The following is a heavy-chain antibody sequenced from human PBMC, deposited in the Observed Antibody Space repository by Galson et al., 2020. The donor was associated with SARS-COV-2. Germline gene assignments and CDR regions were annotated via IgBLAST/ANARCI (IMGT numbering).Heavy chain of an antibody. V-gene: IGHV3-30*18. CDR1: GFTFSSYG. D-gene: IGHD3-22*01. CDR3: AKDPIYYYDSSGYYYFDY. CDR2: ISYDGSNK. Sequence: GGSLRLSCAASGFTFSSYGMHWVRQAPGKGLEWVAVISYDGSNKYYADSVKGRFTISRDNSKNTLYLQMNSLRAEDTAVYYCAKDPIYYYDSSGYYYFDYCGQGTLVTVSS. J-gene: IGHJ4*02.